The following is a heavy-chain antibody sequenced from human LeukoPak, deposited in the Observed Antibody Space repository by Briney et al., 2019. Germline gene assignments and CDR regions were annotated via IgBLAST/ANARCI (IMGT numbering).Heavy chain of an antibody. J-gene: IGHJ4*02. CDR1: GFTFSNAW. CDR2: IKSNSDGGTT. D-gene: IGHD2/OR15-2a*01. CDR3: EKEYSDF. Sequence: PGGSLRLSCAASGFTFSNAWMSWVRQTPGKGLEWVGRIKSNSDGGTTDYGAPVKGGFTISRDDSKNTLYLQMNSLRAEDTAVYYCEKEYSDFWGQGALVTVSS. V-gene: IGHV3-15*01.